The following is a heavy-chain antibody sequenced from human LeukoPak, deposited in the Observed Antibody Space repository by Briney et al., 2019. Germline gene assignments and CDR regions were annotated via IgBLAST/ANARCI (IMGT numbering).Heavy chain of an antibody. D-gene: IGHD4-17*01. Sequence: GGSLRLSCAASGFTFSSYGMHWVRQAPGEGLEWGAVIWYDGSNKYYADSVKGRFTISRDNSKNTLYLQMNSLRAEDTAVYYCAKDLSIRRYTVTSGRDYWGQGTLVTVSS. V-gene: IGHV3-30*02. CDR2: IWYDGSNK. CDR3: AKDLSIRRYTVTSGRDY. CDR1: GFTFSSYG. J-gene: IGHJ4*02.